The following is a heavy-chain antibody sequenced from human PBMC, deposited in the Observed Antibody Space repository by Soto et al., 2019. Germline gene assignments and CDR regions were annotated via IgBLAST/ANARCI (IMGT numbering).Heavy chain of an antibody. Sequence: GGSLRLSCAASGFTFNSYGMHWVRQAPGKGLEWVAVISYDGSNKYYADSVKGRFTISRDNSKNTLYLQMDSLRVEDTAVYYCAKDLQLWSTDPRFDYWGQGTLVTVSS. CDR1: GFTFNSYG. J-gene: IGHJ4*02. CDR2: ISYDGSNK. V-gene: IGHV3-30*18. CDR3: AKDLQLWSTDPRFDY. D-gene: IGHD5-18*01.